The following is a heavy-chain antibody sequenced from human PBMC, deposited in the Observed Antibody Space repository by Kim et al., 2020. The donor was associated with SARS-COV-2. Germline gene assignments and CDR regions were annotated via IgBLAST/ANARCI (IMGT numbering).Heavy chain of an antibody. J-gene: IGHJ6*03. D-gene: IGHD4-4*01. Sequence: ASVKVSCKASGYTFTSYDINWVRQATGQGLEWMGWMNPNSGNTGYAQKFQGRVTMTRNTSISTAYMELSSLRSEDTAVYYCARGNSNYDRFFYYYYYMDVWGKGTTVTVSS. V-gene: IGHV1-8*01. CDR1: GYTFTSYD. CDR2: MNPNSGNT. CDR3: ARGNSNYDRFFYYYYYMDV.